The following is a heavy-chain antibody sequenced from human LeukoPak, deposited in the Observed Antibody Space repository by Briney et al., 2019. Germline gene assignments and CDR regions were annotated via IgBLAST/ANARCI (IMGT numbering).Heavy chain of an antibody. J-gene: IGHJ4*02. Sequence: SETLSLTCAVSGYSISSGYYWGWIRQPPGKGLEWIGSIYHSGSTYYNPSPKSRVTVSVDTSKNQFSLKLSSVTAADTAVYYCARDTGGNYYWGQGTLVTVSS. CDR1: GYSISSGYY. CDR2: IYHSGST. D-gene: IGHD1-14*01. CDR3: ARDTGGNYY. V-gene: IGHV4-38-2*02.